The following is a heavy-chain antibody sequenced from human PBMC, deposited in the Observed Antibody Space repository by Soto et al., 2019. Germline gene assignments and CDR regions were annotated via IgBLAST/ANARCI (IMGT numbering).Heavy chain of an antibody. D-gene: IGHD3-10*01. Sequence: QVQLVESGGGVVQPGRSLRLSCAASGFTFSPYGMHWVRQAPGKGLEWVAVISYEGSVQYYADSVRGRFTISRDNSKNTLYLQLNSLRPEDTAVYYCAKESLPKPMVYWYFDLWGRGTLVTVSS. J-gene: IGHJ2*01. CDR1: GFTFSPYG. V-gene: IGHV3-30*18. CDR3: AKESLPKPMVYWYFDL. CDR2: ISYEGSVQ.